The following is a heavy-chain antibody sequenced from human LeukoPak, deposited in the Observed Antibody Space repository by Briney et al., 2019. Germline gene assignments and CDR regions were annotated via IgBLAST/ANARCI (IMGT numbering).Heavy chain of an antibody. V-gene: IGHV3-30*18. CDR1: GFTFSTYG. J-gene: IGHJ5*02. CDR3: AKEELPITMVRGVIGPGWFDP. CDR2: ISYDGSDK. D-gene: IGHD3-10*01. Sequence: GGSLRLSCAASGFTFSTYGMHWVRQAPGKGLEWVAVISYDGSDKFYSDSVKGRFTISRDNSKNTLYLQMISLRAEDTAVYYCAKEELPITMVRGVIGPGWFDPGGRGTQVTVSS.